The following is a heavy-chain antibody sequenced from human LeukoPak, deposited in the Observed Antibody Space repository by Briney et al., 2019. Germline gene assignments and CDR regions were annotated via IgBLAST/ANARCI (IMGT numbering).Heavy chain of an antibody. CDR3: ARGSGITMIVVVIGDAFDI. CDR2: ICYSGST. CDR1: GGSISSSSYY. Sequence: PSETLSLTCTVSGGSISSSSYYWGWIRQPPGEGLEWIGSICYSGSTYYNPSLESRVTISVDTSKNQFSLKLSSVTAADTAVYYCARGSGITMIVVVIGDAFDIWGQGTMVTVSS. J-gene: IGHJ3*02. V-gene: IGHV4-39*07. D-gene: IGHD3-22*01.